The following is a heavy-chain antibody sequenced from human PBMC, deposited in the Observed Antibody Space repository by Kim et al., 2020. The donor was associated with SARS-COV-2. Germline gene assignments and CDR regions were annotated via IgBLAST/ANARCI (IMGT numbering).Heavy chain of an antibody. Sequence: NYAQKFQERVTITRDMSTSTAYMELSSLRSEDTAVYYCAADSSGYHDAFDIWGQGTMVTVSS. CDR3: AADSSGYHDAFDI. D-gene: IGHD3-22*01. J-gene: IGHJ3*02. V-gene: IGHV1-58*01.